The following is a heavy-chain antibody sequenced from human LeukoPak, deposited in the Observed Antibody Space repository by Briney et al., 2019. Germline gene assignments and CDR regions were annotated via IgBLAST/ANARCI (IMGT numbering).Heavy chain of an antibody. CDR3: AKDRRSAAAGSTYYFDY. CDR1: GFTFSSYS. J-gene: IGHJ4*02. Sequence: PGGSLRLSCAASGFTFSSYSMHWVRQAPGKGLEWVAVISYDGGNKYYADSVKGRFTISRDNSKNTLYLQMNSLRAEDTAVYYCAKDRRSAAAGSTYYFDYWGQGTLVTVSS. CDR2: ISYDGGNK. V-gene: IGHV3-30*18. D-gene: IGHD6-13*01.